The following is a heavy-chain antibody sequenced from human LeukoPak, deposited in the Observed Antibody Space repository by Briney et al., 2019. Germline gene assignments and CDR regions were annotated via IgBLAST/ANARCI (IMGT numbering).Heavy chain of an antibody. CDR3: VRDRPRDTAMVWKY. D-gene: IGHD5-18*01. CDR1: GFTFGTYG. Sequence: GGSLRLSCATSGFTFGTYGMHWVRQAPGKGPEWVAVISYDGRSKFYVDSVKGRFTISRDNSENTLYLQMNSLRTEDTAVYYCVRDRPRDTAMVWKYWGQGTLVTVSS. J-gene: IGHJ4*02. V-gene: IGHV3-30*03. CDR2: ISYDGRSK.